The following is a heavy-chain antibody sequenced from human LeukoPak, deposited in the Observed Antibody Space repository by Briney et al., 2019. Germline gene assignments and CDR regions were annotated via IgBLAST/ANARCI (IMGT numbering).Heavy chain of an antibody. V-gene: IGHV3-7*03. J-gene: IGHJ4*02. CDR3: AKPGSGWYRD. CDR1: GFTFSSYW. CDR2: INPDGSEK. D-gene: IGHD6-19*01. Sequence: PGGSLRLSCVASGFTFSSYWLPWVRQAPGKGLEGVANINPDGSEKIYVDSLKGRFTISRDNAKNALYLQMNSLRAEETAVYYCAKPGSGWYRDWGQGTLVTVSS.